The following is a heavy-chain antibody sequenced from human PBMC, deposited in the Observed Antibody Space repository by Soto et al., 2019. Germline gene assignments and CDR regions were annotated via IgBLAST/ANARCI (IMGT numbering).Heavy chain of an antibody. CDR2: IYYSGNT. V-gene: IGHV4-39*01. CDR3: ARRVDGDYDTRFDY. Sequence: PSETLSLTCTVSGGSISSSSYYWGWIRQPPGKGLEWIGSIYYSGNTYYNPSLKSRVTISVDTSKNQFSLKLSSVTAADTAVYYCARRVDGDYDTRFDYWGQGTLVTVSS. J-gene: IGHJ4*02. D-gene: IGHD4-17*01. CDR1: GGSISSSSYY.